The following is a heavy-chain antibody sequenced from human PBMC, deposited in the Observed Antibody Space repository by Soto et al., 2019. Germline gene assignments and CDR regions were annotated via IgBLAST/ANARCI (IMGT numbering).Heavy chain of an antibody. Sequence: GGSLRLSCAASGFTFSRYGMHWVRQAPGKGLEWVAVIWDDGRNKSYRASVKGRFTISRDNSKNTVSLQMNSLSAEDTAVYYCPRAFYDFFFCDY. CDR2: IWDDGRNK. V-gene: IGHV3-33*01. CDR3: PRAFYDFFFCDY. D-gene: IGHD3-3*01. CDR1: GFTFSRYG. J-gene: IGHJ4*01.